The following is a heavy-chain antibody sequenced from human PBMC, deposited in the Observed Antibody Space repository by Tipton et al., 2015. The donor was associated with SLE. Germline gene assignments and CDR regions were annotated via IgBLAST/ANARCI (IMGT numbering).Heavy chain of an antibody. Sequence: TLSLTCTVSGGSINSGSYYWNWIRQPAGKGLEWIGHIQNSGSTNYNPSLKSRVTISVDMSKNQFSLKLTSVTAADTAVYFCARDRGSYPLFGMDVWGQGTPVTVSS. CDR2: IQNSGST. J-gene: IGHJ6*02. CDR1: GGSINSGSYY. D-gene: IGHD1-26*01. V-gene: IGHV4-61*09. CDR3: ARDRGSYPLFGMDV.